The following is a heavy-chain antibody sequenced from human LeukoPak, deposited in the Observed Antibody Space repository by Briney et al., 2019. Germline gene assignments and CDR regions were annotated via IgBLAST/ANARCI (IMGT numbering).Heavy chain of an antibody. J-gene: IGHJ4*02. CDR1: GFTFSSYA. CDR2: ISGSGGST. Sequence: GGSLRLSCAASGFTFSSYAMSWVRQATGKGLEWVSGISGSGGSTYYADSMKGRFTISRDNSKNTLYLQMNSLRAEDTAVYYCAKALVADFFDYWGQGTLVTVSS. D-gene: IGHD5-12*01. V-gene: IGHV3-23*01. CDR3: AKALVADFFDY.